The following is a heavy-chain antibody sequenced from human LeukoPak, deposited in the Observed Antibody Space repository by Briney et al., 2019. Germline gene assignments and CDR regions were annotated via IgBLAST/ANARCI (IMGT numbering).Heavy chain of an antibody. D-gene: IGHD6-13*01. CDR2: IYHSGST. J-gene: IGHJ6*03. V-gene: IGHV4-30-2*01. CDR3: ARVLAAAGTIYYYYMDV. CDR1: GGSISSGGYY. Sequence: NPSETLSLTCTVSGGSISSGGYYWSWIRQPPGKGLEWIGYIYHSGSTYYNPSLKSRVTISVDRSKNQFSLKLSSVTAADTAVYYCARVLAAAGTIYYYYMDVWGKGTTVTVSS.